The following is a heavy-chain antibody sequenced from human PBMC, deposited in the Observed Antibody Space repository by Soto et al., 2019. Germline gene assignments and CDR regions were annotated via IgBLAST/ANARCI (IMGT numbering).Heavy chain of an antibody. Sequence: EVQLVESGGGLVQPGGSLRLSCAASGFTFTHYWLHWVRQVPGKGLEWVSRVDIVGSGTSYAVSVKGRFTISRDNSQNTLYLQMNSLRAEDTAVYYCGSVFDYWGQGILVTVSS. CDR3: GSVFDY. CDR2: VDIVGSGT. CDR1: GFTFTHYW. V-gene: IGHV3-74*01. J-gene: IGHJ4*02.